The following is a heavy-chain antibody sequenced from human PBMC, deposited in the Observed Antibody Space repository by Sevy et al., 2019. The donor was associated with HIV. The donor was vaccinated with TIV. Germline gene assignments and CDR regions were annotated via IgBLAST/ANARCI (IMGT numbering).Heavy chain of an antibody. V-gene: IGHV4-59*13. CDR2: IYYSGST. D-gene: IGHD2-15*01. CDR1: GGSISSYY. J-gene: IGHJ6*02. CDR3: AREGCSGGSCYSSYYYGMDV. Sequence: SETLSLTCTVSGGSISSYYWSWIRQPPGKGLEWIGYIYYSGSTNYNPSLKSRVTISVDTPKNQFSLKLSSVTAADTAVYYCAREGCSGGSCYSSYYYGMDVWGQGTTVTVSS.